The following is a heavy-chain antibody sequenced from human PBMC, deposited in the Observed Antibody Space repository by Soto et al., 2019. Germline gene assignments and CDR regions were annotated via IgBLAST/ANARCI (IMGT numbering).Heavy chain of an antibody. V-gene: IGHV3-23*01. CDR3: AKSRITAPYYGMDV. J-gene: IGHJ6*02. CDR2: ISGSGGST. Sequence: GGSLRLSXAASGLTFSNYAMNWVRQAPGKGLEWVSGISGSGGSTYYADSVKGRFTISRDNSKNTLYLQMNSLRAEDTAVYYCAKSRITAPYYGMDVWGQGTTVTVSS. D-gene: IGHD6-13*01. CDR1: GLTFSNYA.